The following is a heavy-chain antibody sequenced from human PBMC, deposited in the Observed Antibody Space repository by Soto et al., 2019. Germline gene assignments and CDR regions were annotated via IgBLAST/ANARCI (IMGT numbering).Heavy chain of an antibody. CDR1: GDTFSTSV. J-gene: IGHJ6*02. CDR3: ARGLPEPTIVVVPAATTDLVGYYYYYGMDV. CDR2: IIPILGRA. D-gene: IGHD2-2*01. Sequence: QVQLVQSGAEVKKPGSSVKVSCKASGDTFSTSVINWVRQAPGQGLEWMGGIIPILGRANYAQKVQGRGTITADESTSAAYMGLRSLISEDTAMYYCARGLPEPTIVVVPAATTDLVGYYYYYGMDVWGQGTTVTVSS. V-gene: IGHV1-69*01.